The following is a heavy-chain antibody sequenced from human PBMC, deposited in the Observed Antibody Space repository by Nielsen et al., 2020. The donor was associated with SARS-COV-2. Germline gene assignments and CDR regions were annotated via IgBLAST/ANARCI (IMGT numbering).Heavy chain of an antibody. D-gene: IGHD1-14*01. CDR3: AKGFYGRRVAPGAFDI. V-gene: IGHV3-30-3*01. CDR2: ISYGGSNK. CDR1: GFTFSSYA. Sequence: GESLKISCAASGFTFSSYAMHWVRQAPGKGLEWVAVISYGGSNKYYADSVKGRFTISRDNSKNTLYLQMNSLRAEDTAVYCCAKGFYGRRVAPGAFDIWGQGTMVTVSS. J-gene: IGHJ3*02.